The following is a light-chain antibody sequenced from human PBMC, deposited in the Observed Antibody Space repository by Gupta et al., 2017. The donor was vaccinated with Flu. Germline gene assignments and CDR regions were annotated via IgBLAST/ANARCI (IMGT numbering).Light chain of an antibody. Sequence: DVVLTQSPLSLPVILGQPASISCTSNERLVHSDGNTYLHWFQQRPGQSPRRLIYKISNRDSGVPDRFSGSGSGTEFTLKISRVEAEDVGIYYCMHDVTWPWTFGQGTKVEIK. CDR3: MHDVTWPWT. J-gene: IGKJ1*01. CDR2: KIS. V-gene: IGKV2-30*02. CDR1: ERLVHSDGNTY.